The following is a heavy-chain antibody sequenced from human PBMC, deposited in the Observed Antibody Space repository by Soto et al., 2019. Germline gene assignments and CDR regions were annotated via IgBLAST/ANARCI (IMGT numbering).Heavy chain of an antibody. J-gene: IGHJ5*02. CDR2: IDPSDSYT. CDR3: ARMDGLVRGITKNWFDP. CDR1: GYSFTRYW. D-gene: IGHD3-10*01. V-gene: IGHV5-10-1*01. Sequence: GESLKISCKGSGYSFTRYWISWVRQMPGKGLEWMGRIDPSDSYTNYGPSFQGHVTMSVDKSTSTAYLQWSSLKASDTAMYYCARMDGLVRGITKNWFDPWGQGTLVTVSS.